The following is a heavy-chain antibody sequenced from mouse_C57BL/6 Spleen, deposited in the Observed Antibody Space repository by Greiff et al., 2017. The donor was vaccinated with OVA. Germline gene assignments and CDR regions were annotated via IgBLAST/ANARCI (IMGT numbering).Heavy chain of an antibody. J-gene: IGHJ3*01. CDR2: IYPGDGDT. V-gene: IGHV1-80*01. CDR1: GYAFSSYW. D-gene: IGHD2-4*01. Sequence: QVQLQQPGAELVKPGASVKISCKASGYAFSSYWMNWVKQRPGQGLEWIGQIYPGDGDTNYNGKFKGKATLTADKSSSTAYMQLSSLTSEDSAVYFCAREGIYYDYDGFAYWGQGTLVTVSA. CDR3: AREGIYYDYDGFAY.